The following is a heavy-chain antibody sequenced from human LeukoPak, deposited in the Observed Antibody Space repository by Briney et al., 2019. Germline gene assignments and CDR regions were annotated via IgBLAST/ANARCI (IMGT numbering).Heavy chain of an antibody. J-gene: IGHJ3*02. Sequence: QPGGSLRLSCAASGFTFSSFEMSWVRQAPGKGLEWVSGISDSGEHTHYADSVKGRFSISRDTSTNTLFMQMNSLRVEDTAIYYCAKIQGWFNDAFHIGGQGTNVIVSS. CDR1: GFTFSSFE. V-gene: IGHV3-23*01. CDR3: AKIQGWFNDAFHI. D-gene: IGHD6-19*01. CDR2: ISDSGEHT.